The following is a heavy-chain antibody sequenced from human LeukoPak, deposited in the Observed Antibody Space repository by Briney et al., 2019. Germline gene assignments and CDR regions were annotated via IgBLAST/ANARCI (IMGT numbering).Heavy chain of an antibody. Sequence: PGGSLRLSCAASGFTFSSYEMNWVRQAPGKGLEWVSYISSSGSTIYYADSVKGRFTISRDNAKNSLYLQMNSLRTEDTAVYYCARDAGATPYFDYWGQGTLVTVSS. CDR2: ISSSGSTI. J-gene: IGHJ4*02. D-gene: IGHD1-26*01. V-gene: IGHV3-48*03. CDR1: GFTFSSYE. CDR3: ARDAGATPYFDY.